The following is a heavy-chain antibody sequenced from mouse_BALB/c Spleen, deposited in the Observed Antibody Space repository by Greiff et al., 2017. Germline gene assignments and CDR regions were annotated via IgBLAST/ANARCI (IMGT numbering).Heavy chain of an antibody. J-gene: IGHJ4*01. V-gene: IGHV2-9*02. CDR3: AREDDYPYYAMDY. CDR1: GFSLTSYG. Sequence: VQLQESGPGLVAPSQSLSITCTVSGFSLTSYGVHWVRQPPGKGLEWLGVIWAGGSTNYNSALMSRLSISKDNSKSQVFLKMNSLQTDDTAMYYCAREDDYPYYAMDYWGQGTSVTVSS. D-gene: IGHD2-4*01. CDR2: IWAGGST.